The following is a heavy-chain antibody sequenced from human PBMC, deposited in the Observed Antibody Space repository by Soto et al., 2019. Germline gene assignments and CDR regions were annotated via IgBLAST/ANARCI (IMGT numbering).Heavy chain of an antibody. CDR1: GFTFSSYG. V-gene: IGHV3-33*01. CDR2: IWYDGSNK. Sequence: GGSLRLSCAASGFTFSSYGMHWVRQAPGKGLEWVAVIWYDGSNKYYADSVKARFTISRDNSKNTLYLQMNSLRAEDTAVYYCASLYTPHDYGETDYWGQGTLVTVSS. CDR3: ASLYTPHDYGETDY. D-gene: IGHD4-17*01. J-gene: IGHJ4*02.